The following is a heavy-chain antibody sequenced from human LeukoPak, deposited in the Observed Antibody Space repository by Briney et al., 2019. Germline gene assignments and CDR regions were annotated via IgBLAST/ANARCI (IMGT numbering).Heavy chain of an antibody. D-gene: IGHD3-3*01. J-gene: IGHJ3*02. CDR1: GGSISSYY. Sequence: SETLSLTCTVSGGSISSYYWSWIRQPPGKGLEWIGYIYYSGSTNYNPSLKSRVTISVDTSKNQFSLKLSSVTAADTAVYYCAREYSSYYDFWSGQGAFDIWGQGTMVTVSS. V-gene: IGHV4-59*01. CDR3: AREYSSYYDFWSGQGAFDI. CDR2: IYYSGST.